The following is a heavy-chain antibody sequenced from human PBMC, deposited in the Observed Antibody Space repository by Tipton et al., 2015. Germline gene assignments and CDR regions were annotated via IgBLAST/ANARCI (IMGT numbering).Heavy chain of an antibody. CDR2: ISHSGNT. Sequence: LRLSCAVSAYSISSDYYWGWIRQPPGKGLEWIGSISHSGNTYYNPSLKSRVTISVDTSKTQFSLKMSSVTASDTAVYYCARARGRHGGLFGAWGQGILVTVSS. V-gene: IGHV4-38-2*01. CDR3: ARARGRHGGLFGA. CDR1: AYSISSDYY. D-gene: IGHD4-23*01. J-gene: IGHJ5*02.